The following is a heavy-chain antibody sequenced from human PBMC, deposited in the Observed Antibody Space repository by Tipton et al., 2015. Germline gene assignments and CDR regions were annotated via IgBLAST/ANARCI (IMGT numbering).Heavy chain of an antibody. CDR2: INHSGTT. CDR3: ARGRGMRLLDS. V-gene: IGHV4-4*02. D-gene: IGHD4-11*01. J-gene: IGHJ4*02. CDR1: GDSISNNKW. Sequence: TLSLTCEVSGDSISNNKWWTWVRQPPGKGPEWIGEINHSGTTNYSPSLKSRVTISADESKNEFSLRLNSVTVADTAVYYCARGRGMRLLDSWGQGTLVTVST.